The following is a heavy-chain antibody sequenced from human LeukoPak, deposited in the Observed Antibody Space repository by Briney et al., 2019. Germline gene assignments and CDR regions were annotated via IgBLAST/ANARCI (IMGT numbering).Heavy chain of an antibody. CDR1: GFTFSNYW. J-gene: IGHJ4*02. CDR2: ININGSTT. CDR3: ARHPFDY. Sequence: GGSLRLSCAASGFTFSNYWMYWVRRAPGKGPVWVSRININGSTTVYADSVKGRFTISRDNAKNTVYLQMDSLRAEDTAVYYCARHPFDYWGQGTLVTVSS. V-gene: IGHV3-74*01.